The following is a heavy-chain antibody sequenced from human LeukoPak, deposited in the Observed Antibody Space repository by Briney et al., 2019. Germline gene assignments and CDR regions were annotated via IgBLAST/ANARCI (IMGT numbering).Heavy chain of an antibody. CDR3: ARPRARTPHLYSSSHFDY. J-gene: IGHJ4*02. D-gene: IGHD6-13*01. V-gene: IGHV4-34*01. Sequence: SETLSLTCAVYGGSFSGYYWSWIRQPPGKGLEWIGEINHSGSTNYNPSLKSRVTISVDTSKNQFSLKLSSVTAADTAVYYCARPRARTPHLYSSSHFDYWGQGTLVTASS. CDR2: INHSGST. CDR1: GGSFSGYY.